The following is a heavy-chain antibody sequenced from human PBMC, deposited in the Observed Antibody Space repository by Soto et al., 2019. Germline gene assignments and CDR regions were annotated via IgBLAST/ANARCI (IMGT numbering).Heavy chain of an antibody. CDR1: GGSISSSSYY. V-gene: IGHV4-39*01. CDR2: IYYSGST. CDR3: ARLFYIWGSYRYFDY. Sequence: PSETLSLTCTVSGGSISSSSYYWGWIRQPPGKGLEWIGSIYYSGSTYYNPSLKSRVTISVDTSKNQFSLKLSSVTAADTAVYYCARLFYIWGSYRYFDYWARGTLVTGSS. D-gene: IGHD3-16*02. J-gene: IGHJ4*02.